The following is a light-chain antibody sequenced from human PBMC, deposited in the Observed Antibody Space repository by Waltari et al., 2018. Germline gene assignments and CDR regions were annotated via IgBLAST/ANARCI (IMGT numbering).Light chain of an antibody. CDR3: TSYTSNRLFV. J-gene: IGLJ1*01. CDR2: DVS. Sequence: QSALTQPASVSGSPGQSITISCTGTSSDVGAFTYVSWYQQHPGEAPNLIIYDVSNRPSGVSDRSSGSKSGNTASLTICGLQREDEAVYHCTSYTSNRLFVFGTGTTLTVL. CDR1: SSDVGAFTY. V-gene: IGLV2-14*03.